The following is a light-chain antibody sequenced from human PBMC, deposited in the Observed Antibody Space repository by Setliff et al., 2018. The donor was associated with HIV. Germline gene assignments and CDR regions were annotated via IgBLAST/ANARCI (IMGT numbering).Light chain of an antibody. CDR3: CSYAGSSTWV. CDR1: SSDVGSYNL. V-gene: IGLV2-23*02. J-gene: IGLJ3*02. Sequence: QSALTQPASVSGPPGQSITISCTGTSSDVGSYNLVSWYQQRPGKAPKLMISEVNKRPSGVSNRSSGSKSGNTASLTISGLQAEDEADYYCCSYAGSSTWVFGGGTKVTVL. CDR2: EVN.